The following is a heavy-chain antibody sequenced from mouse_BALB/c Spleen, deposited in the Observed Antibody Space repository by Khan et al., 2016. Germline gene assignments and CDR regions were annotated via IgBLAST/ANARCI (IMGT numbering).Heavy chain of an antibody. V-gene: IGHV1-87*01. CDR2: IYPGDGDT. D-gene: IGHD2-4*01. CDR1: GYTFTNYW. J-gene: IGHJ2*01. Sequence: QVRLQQSGADLARPGASVKLSCKASGYTFTNYWMQWVKQRPGQGLEWIGAIYPGDGDTRYTQKFKGKATLTADKSSTTAYMQLSSLASEDSAVSYCARSKIRGYFDYWGQGTTLTVSS. CDR3: ARSKIRGYFDY.